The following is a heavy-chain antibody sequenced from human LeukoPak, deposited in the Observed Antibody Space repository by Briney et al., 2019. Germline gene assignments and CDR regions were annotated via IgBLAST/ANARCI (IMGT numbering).Heavy chain of an antibody. V-gene: IGHV4-39*07. CDR3: ARARRHYDTGIDP. J-gene: IGHJ5*02. CDR2: IYYTGSS. CDR1: GGAISSSDDY. Sequence: SETLSLTCSVSGGAISSSDDYWGFVRQTPGKGLEWMGSIYYTGSSHYNPSLRSRVTISVDTSKNQFSLKLSSVTAADTAVYYCARARRHYDTGIDPWGQGTLVTVSS. D-gene: IGHD3-9*01.